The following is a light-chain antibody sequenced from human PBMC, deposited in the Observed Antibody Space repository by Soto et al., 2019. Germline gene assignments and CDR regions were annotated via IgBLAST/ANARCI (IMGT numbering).Light chain of an antibody. CDR3: CSNDAGSTYV. J-gene: IGLJ1*01. CDR2: EAS. CDR1: SSDVGSHNL. V-gene: IGLV2-23*01. Sequence: QSVLTQPASVSGSPGQSITISCTGTSSDVGSHNLVSWYQHYPGKAPKLIIFEASKRPSGVSNRFSGSKSGSTASLTISGLQAEDEADYYCCSNDAGSTYVFGTGTKVTVL.